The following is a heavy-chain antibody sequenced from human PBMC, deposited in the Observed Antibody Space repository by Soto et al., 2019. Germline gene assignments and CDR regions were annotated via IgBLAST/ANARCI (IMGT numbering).Heavy chain of an antibody. CDR3: ATGVTGYGRRWADKPLDS. CDR1: TVYFAIYG. J-gene: IGHJ5*01. Sequence: PGGSLRLSCRTSTVYFAIYGIYWVRQSPGRGLEWLAYMSFDVTEKHYADSVKGRLTMSKDQSESETTSFFLMDTLKRDDTAVYHCATGVTGYGRRWADKPLDSWGRGTPVTLSS. D-gene: IGHD3-9*01. CDR2: MSFDVTEK. V-gene: IGHV3-30*02.